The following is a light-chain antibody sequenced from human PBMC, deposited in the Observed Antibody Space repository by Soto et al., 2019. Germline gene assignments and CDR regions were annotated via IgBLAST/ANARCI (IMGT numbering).Light chain of an antibody. CDR3: QHYVTSSIT. Sequence: EVVLTQSPGTLSLSPGERVTILCLASQSVSSTSLAWYQQKPGQTPRLLLYGASSRATGTPDRISGGGSGTHFTITISRLEPEDFAVYYCQHYVTSSITFGQGTRLEIK. V-gene: IGKV3-20*01. J-gene: IGKJ5*01. CDR2: GAS. CDR1: QSVSSTS.